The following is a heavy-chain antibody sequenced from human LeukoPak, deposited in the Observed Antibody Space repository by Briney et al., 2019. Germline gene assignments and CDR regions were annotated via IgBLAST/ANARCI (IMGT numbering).Heavy chain of an antibody. CDR3: ARDVFGARGVITYFDY. D-gene: IGHD3-10*01. V-gene: IGHV3-30*04. CDR1: GLTFSSYA. Sequence: SGGSLRLSCAASGLTFSSYAMHWVRQAPGKGLEWVAVISHDGNTKFYADSVKGRFTISRDNAKNSLYLQMNSLRAEDTAVYFCARDVFGARGVITYFDYWGQGTLVTVSS. CDR2: ISHDGNTK. J-gene: IGHJ4*02.